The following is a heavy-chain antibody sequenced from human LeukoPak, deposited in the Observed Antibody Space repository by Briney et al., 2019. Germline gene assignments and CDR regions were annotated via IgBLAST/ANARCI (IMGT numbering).Heavy chain of an antibody. CDR3: ARDGEQWLVTYYFDY. Sequence: PGRSLRLSCAASGFTFSSYAMHWVRQAPGKGLEWVAVISYDGSNKYYADSVKGRFTISRDNSKNTLYLQMNSLRAEDTAVYYRARDGEQWLVTYYFDYWGQGTLVTVSS. CDR2: ISYDGSNK. J-gene: IGHJ4*02. CDR1: GFTFSSYA. V-gene: IGHV3-30*04. D-gene: IGHD6-19*01.